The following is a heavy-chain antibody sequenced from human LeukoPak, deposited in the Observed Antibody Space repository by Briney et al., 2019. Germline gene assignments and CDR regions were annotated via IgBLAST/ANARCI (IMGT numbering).Heavy chain of an antibody. CDR3: AKGVSGRFGVVDY. V-gene: IGHV3-30*02. J-gene: IGHJ4*02. D-gene: IGHD3-3*01. Sequence: PGGSLRLSCAASGFTFSSYGMHWVRQAPGKGREWVAFIRYDGSNKYYADSVKGRFTISRDNSKNTLYLQMNSLRAEDTAVYYCAKGVSGRFGVVDYWGQGTLVTVSS. CDR2: IRYDGSNK. CDR1: GFTFSSYG.